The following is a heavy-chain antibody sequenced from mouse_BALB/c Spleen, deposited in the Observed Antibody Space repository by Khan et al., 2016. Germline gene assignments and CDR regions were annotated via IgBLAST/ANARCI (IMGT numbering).Heavy chain of an antibody. J-gene: IGHJ3*01. CDR3: ARGWFPY. V-gene: IGHV1-18*01. CDR1: GYTFTDYT. CDR2: FNPNSVGT. Sequence: VRLQQSGPELVKPGASVKISCKTSGYTFTDYTVHWVKQSHGKSLEWIGNFNPNSVGTNYNQKFKGKATLTVDKSSSTAYMELRSLTSEDSAVYYCARGWFPYWGRGTLVTVSA.